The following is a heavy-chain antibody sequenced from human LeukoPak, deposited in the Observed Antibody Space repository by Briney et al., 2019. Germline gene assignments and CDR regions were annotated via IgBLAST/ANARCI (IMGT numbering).Heavy chain of an antibody. J-gene: IGHJ4*02. D-gene: IGHD6-13*01. Sequence: GRSLRLSCAASGFTFSSYGMHWVRQAPGKGLEWVAVISYDGSNKYYADSVKGRFTISRDNSKNTLYLQMNSLRAEDTAVYYCAKDGALGIAAAGIDYWGQGTLVTVSS. V-gene: IGHV3-30*18. CDR1: GFTFSSYG. CDR3: AKDGALGIAAAGIDY. CDR2: ISYDGSNK.